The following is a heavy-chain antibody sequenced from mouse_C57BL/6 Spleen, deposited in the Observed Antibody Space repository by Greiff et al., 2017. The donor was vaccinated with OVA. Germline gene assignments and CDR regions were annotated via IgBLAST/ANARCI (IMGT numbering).Heavy chain of an antibody. CDR1: GYAFSSSW. Sequence: QVQLQQSGPELVKPGASVKISCKASGYAFSSSWMNWVKQRPGKGLEWIGRIYPGDGDTNYNGKFKGKATLTADNTSSTAYMQLSSLTSEDSAVYFCARSDLFDYWGQGTTLTVSS. CDR3: ARSDLFDY. J-gene: IGHJ2*01. V-gene: IGHV1-82*01. CDR2: IYPGDGDT.